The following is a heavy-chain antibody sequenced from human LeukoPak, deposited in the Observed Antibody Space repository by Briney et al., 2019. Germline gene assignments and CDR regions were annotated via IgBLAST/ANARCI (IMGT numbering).Heavy chain of an antibody. Sequence: PGGSLRPSCAASGFTFSSYAMHWVRQAPGKGLEWVAVISYDGSNKYYADSVKGRFTISRDNSKNTLYLQMNSLRAEDTAVYYCARVRAVFTIFYYMDVWGKGTTVTVSS. CDR1: GFTFSSYA. CDR3: ARVRAVFTIFYYMDV. V-gene: IGHV3-30-3*01. J-gene: IGHJ6*03. D-gene: IGHD3-3*01. CDR2: ISYDGSNK.